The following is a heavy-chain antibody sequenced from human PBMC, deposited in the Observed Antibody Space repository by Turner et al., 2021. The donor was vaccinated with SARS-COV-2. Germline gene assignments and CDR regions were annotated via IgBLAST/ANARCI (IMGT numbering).Heavy chain of an antibody. CDR3: ARHQGSASGYDHGMNV. CDR2: IYYRGST. V-gene: IGHV4-59*01. CDR1: GCSISSDL. D-gene: IGHD1-26*01. J-gene: IGHJ6*02. Sequence: VQLQESGPGLVKPSETLFLTCPGPGCSISSDLLSWIRQPPGKGLEWIGYIYYRGSTNYHPALKSRVTMSVDTSKNQFSLKLRSVTAADTAVYYCARHQGSASGYDHGMNVWGQGTAVIVSS.